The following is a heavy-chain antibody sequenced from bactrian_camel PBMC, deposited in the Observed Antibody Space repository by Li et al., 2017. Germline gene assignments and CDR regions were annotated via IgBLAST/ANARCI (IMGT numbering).Heavy chain of an antibody. CDR3: AVQGISGSWREGRLYTH. J-gene: IGHJ4*01. D-gene: IGHD6*01. Sequence: QVQLVESGGGSVQAGGSLRLSCAASGDTSGNYCMGWFRQAPGKEREGVAVLYTGGDATYYADSVEGRFTVSRDNAKNTVYLQLNSLKPEDTAMYYCAVQGISGSWREGRLYTHWGQGTQVTVS. CDR1: GDTSGNYC. CDR2: LYTGGDAT. V-gene: IGHV3S1*01.